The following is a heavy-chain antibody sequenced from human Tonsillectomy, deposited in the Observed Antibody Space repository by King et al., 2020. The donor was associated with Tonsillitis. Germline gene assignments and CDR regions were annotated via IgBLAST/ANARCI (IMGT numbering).Heavy chain of an antibody. J-gene: IGHJ2*01. CDR3: ARIYVISSSSYWYFEL. CDR1: GYSFTNYW. D-gene: IGHD6-6*01. Sequence: VQLVESGAEVKKPGESLKISCKGSGYSFTNYWIGWVRQMPRNALEWMGIIYPGDSDPRYSPSFQDQAPISAHKSISTAYLQWSRLKASDTAMYYCARIYVISSSSYWYFELWGRGTLVTVSS. V-gene: IGHV5-51*01. CDR2: IYPGDSDP.